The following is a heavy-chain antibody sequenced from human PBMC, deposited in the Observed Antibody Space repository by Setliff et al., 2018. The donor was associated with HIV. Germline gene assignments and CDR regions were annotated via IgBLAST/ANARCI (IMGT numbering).Heavy chain of an antibody. CDR3: ARHWSFHH. V-gene: IGHV5-51*01. CDR2: IYPGDSET. J-gene: IGHJ1*01. Sequence: GESLKISCKTSGYTFTRNWIAWVRQMPGKGLEWMGMIYPGDSETRYGPSFEGHVTISVDKSNSTASLEWSSLKASDTGMYYCARHWSFHHWGQGTLVTVSS. CDR1: GYTFTRNW.